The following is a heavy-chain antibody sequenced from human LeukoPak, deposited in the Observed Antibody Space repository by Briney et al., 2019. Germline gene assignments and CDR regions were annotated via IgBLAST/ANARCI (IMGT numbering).Heavy chain of an antibody. CDR3: ARVWVVGATLFDY. CDR1: GDSISSIRYY. V-gene: IGHV4-39*07. D-gene: IGHD1-26*01. Sequence: SETLSLTCNVSGDSISSIRYYWGWIRQPPGKGLEWIGNIYYAGNTYYNPSLTSRVTMSLDTSKNQFSLKLNSVTAADTALYYCARVWVVGATLFDYWGQGTLVTVSS. CDR2: IYYAGNT. J-gene: IGHJ4*02.